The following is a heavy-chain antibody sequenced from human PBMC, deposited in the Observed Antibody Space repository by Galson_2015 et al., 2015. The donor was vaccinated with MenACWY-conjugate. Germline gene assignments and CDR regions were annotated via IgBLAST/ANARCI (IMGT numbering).Heavy chain of an antibody. J-gene: IGHJ3*02. V-gene: IGHV5-51*01. CDR3: ARLWCVGGSCHSPAFDI. CDR2: IYPGDSDT. D-gene: IGHD2-15*01. CDR1: GYSFTNYW. Sequence: QSGAEVKKPGESLTISCTGSGYSFTNYWIAWVRQMPGKGLEWMGIIYPGDSDTRYSPSFQGQVTMTADKSINTAYLQWSSLKASDAAMYSCARLWCVGGSCHSPAFDIWGQGTMVTVSS.